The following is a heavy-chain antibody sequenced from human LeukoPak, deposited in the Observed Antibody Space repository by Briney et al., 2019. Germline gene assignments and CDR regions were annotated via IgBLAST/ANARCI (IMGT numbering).Heavy chain of an antibody. D-gene: IGHD6-13*01. J-gene: IGHJ5*02. CDR1: GGTFTGYY. Sequence: ASVKVSCKASGGTFTGYYIHWVRQAPGQGLEWMGWINPYSGDTKYAQKLQGRVTMTRDTCTRTAYMELSRLTSDDTAVYYCARGYSSTSNWIDPWGQGTLVTVSS. V-gene: IGHV1-2*02. CDR2: INPYSGDT. CDR3: ARGYSSTSNWIDP.